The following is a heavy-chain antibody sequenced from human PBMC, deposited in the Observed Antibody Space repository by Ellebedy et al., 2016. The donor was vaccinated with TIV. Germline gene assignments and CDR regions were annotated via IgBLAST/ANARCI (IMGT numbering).Heavy chain of an antibody. Sequence: AASVKVSCKASGYTFTSYGITWVRQAPGRGLEWLGRITPILDVADYAQKLKGRVTITADKDTTTVHMELSSLTSYDTAVYYCARGVLSGYWGQGTLVTVSS. CDR2: ITPILDVA. CDR3: ARGVLSGY. V-gene: IGHV1-69*04. J-gene: IGHJ4*02. CDR1: GYTFTSYG. D-gene: IGHD2/OR15-2a*01.